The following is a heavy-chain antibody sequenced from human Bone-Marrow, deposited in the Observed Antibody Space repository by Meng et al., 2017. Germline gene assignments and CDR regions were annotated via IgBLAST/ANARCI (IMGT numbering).Heavy chain of an antibody. D-gene: IGHD5-24*01. J-gene: IGHJ4*02. CDR1: GGSFSGYY. V-gene: IGHV4-34*01. CDR3: ARVRGGGYNVFRPYYFDY. Sequence: GSLRLSCAVYGGSFSGYYWSWIRQPPGKGLEWIGEINHSGSTNYNPSLKSRVTISVDTSKNQFSLKLSSVTAADTAVYYCARVRGGGYNVFRPYYFDYWGQGTLVTVSS. CDR2: INHSGST.